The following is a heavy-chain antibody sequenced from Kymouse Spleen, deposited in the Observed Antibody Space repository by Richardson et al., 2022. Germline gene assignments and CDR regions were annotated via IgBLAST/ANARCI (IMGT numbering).Heavy chain of an antibody. V-gene: IGHV3-48*02. CDR1: GFTFSSYS. Sequence: EVQLVESGGGLVQPGGSLRLSCAASGFTFSSYSMNWVRQAPGKGLEWVSYISSSSSTIYYADSVKGRFTISRDNAKNSLYLQMNSLRDEDTAVYYCAREREYSSSWYEYYYYYYGMDVWGQGTTVTVSS. J-gene: IGHJ6*02. CDR2: ISSSSSTI. D-gene: IGHD6-13*01. CDR3: AREREYSSSWYEYYYYYYGMDV.